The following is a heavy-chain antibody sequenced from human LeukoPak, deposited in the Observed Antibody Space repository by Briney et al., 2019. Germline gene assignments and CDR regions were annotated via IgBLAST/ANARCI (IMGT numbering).Heavy chain of an antibody. CDR2: IYYSGST. CDR1: GGSISSSSYY. V-gene: IGHV4-39*07. Sequence: SETLSLTCTVSGGSISSSSYYWGWIRQPPGKGLEWIGSIYYSGSTYYNPSLKSRVTISVDTSKNQFSLKLSSVTAADTAVYYCASSYDSSGYYPNPRPEILMNHWGQGTLVTVSS. D-gene: IGHD3-22*01. J-gene: IGHJ5*02. CDR3: ASSYDSSGYYPNPRPEILMNH.